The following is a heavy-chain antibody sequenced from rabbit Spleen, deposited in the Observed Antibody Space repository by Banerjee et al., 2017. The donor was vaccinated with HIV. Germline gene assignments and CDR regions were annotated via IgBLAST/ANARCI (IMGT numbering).Heavy chain of an antibody. J-gene: IGHJ3*01. CDR2: IDTIKYGST. D-gene: IGHD6-1*01. Sequence: QSLEESGGDLVKPGASLTLTCTASGLDFSSYYYMCWVRQAPGKGLEWIGCIDTIKYGSTYYVNWAKGRFTISETSSTTVTLQMTSLTAADTATYFCARGEHFSVGFSAFAIYLDLWGQGTLVTVS. V-gene: IGHV1S40*01. CDR1: GLDFSSYYY. CDR3: ARGEHFSVGFSAFAIYLDL.